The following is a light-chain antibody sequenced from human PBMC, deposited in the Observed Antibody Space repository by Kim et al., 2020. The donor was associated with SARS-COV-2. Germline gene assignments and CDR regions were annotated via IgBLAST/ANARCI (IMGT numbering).Light chain of an antibody. CDR1: QGPVDVDGVTH. J-gene: IGKJ2*01. V-gene: IGKV2-24*01. CDR3: MLGKRFPPYT. Sequence: DIVLTQTPLSSPVTVGQPASISCGSSQGPVDVDGVTHLTWLHQRPGQPPRLLIYKISNRFSGVPDRFSGSGAGTDFTLKISRGETEDVGVYYCMLGKRFPPYTFGQGTKLEI. CDR2: KIS.